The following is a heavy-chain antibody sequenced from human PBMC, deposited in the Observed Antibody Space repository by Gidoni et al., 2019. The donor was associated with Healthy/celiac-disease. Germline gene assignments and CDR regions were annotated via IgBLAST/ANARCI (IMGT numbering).Heavy chain of an antibody. D-gene: IGHD6-13*01. CDR2: IYHSGST. J-gene: IGHJ4*02. V-gene: IGHV4-38-2*01. CDR1: GYSISSGYY. Sequence: QVQLQESGPGLVKPPETLSLTCAVSGYSISSGYYWGWIRQPPGKGLEWIGSIYHSGSTYYNPSLKSRVTISVDTSKNQFSLKLSSVTAADTAVYYCARSIAAADYDYWGQGTLVTVSS. CDR3: ARSIAAADYDY.